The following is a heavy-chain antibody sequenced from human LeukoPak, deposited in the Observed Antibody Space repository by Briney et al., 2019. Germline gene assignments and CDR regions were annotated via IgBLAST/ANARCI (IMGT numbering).Heavy chain of an antibody. V-gene: IGHV4-31*03. CDR2: IYYSGST. CDR3: ARGVGRIYYYDSSGYYYFDY. J-gene: IGHJ4*02. D-gene: IGHD3-22*01. Sequence: SETLSLTCTVSGGSISSGGYYWSWIRQHPGKGLEWIGYIYYSGSTYYNPSLKSRVTISVDTSKNQFSLKLSSVTAADTAVYYCARGVGRIYYYDSSGYYYFDYWGQGTLVTVPS. CDR1: GGSISSGGYY.